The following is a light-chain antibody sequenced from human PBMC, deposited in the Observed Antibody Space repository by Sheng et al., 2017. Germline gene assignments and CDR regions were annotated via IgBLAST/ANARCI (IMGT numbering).Light chain of an antibody. J-gene: IGKJ2*01. CDR3: QQSYTTPYT. CDR1: QNITKY. Sequence: DIQMTQSPSSLSASIGDRVTITCRASQNITKYLNWYQQKPGRAPNVLIYAASSLQSGVPSRFSGSGSGTDFTLTISSLQPEDFATYYCQQSYTTPYTFGRGTQPGDQ. V-gene: IGKV1-39*01. CDR2: AAS.